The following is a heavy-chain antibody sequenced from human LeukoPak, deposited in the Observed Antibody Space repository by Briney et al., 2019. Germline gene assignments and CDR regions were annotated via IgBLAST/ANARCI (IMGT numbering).Heavy chain of an antibody. Sequence: ASVKVSCKASGGTFSNYSISWVRQAPGQGLEWMGGIIPVLGTTNYAQTFQNKVTITADESTSTTYMELSSLTSEDTAVYYCATSGGDYYYYSLDVWGKGTPVTISS. CDR3: ATSGGDYYYYSLDV. D-gene: IGHD3-10*01. CDR2: IIPVLGTT. J-gene: IGHJ6*03. V-gene: IGHV1-69*13. CDR1: GGTFSNYS.